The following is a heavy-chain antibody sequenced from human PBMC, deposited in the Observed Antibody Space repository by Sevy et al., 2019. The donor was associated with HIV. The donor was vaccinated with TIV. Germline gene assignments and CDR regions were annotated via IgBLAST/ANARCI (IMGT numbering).Heavy chain of an antibody. CDR1: GYTLNAYV. J-gene: IGHJ1*01. V-gene: IGHV1-18*01. D-gene: IGHD1-26*01. Sequence: ASVKVSCKASGYTLNAYVITWVRQAPGQGLEWMGKISGYNGDTKYGQKFQGRVTMTTDPSTSTAYMELRSLKSDDTAVYYCARAPSGSQGPGQYFQHWGQGALVTVSS. CDR2: ISGYNGDT. CDR3: ARAPSGSQGPGQYFQH.